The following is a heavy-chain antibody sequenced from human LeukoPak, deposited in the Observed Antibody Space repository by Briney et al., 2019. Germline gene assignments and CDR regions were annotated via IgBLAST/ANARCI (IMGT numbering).Heavy chain of an antibody. D-gene: IGHD3-22*01. Sequence: GGSLRLSCAASGFTLSSYVMSWVRQAPGKGLEWVSAISGSGGSTYYADSVKGRFTISRDNSKNTLYLQMNSLRAEDTAVYYCAKDSTYYYDSSGYYYTDAFDIWGQGTMVTVSS. CDR3: AKDSTYYYDSSGYYYTDAFDI. CDR1: GFTLSSYV. J-gene: IGHJ3*02. V-gene: IGHV3-23*01. CDR2: ISGSGGST.